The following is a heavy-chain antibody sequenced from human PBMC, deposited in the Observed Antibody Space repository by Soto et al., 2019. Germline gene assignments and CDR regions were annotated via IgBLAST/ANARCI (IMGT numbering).Heavy chain of an antibody. J-gene: IGHJ6*02. CDR3: ARGQTIFGVVIIPDYYGMDV. CDR2: IIPIFGTA. CDR1: GGTFSSYA. D-gene: IGHD3-3*01. V-gene: IGHV1-69*13. Sequence: SVKVSCKASGGTFSSYAISWVRQAPGQGLEWMGGIIPIFGTANYAQKFQGRVTITADESTSTAYMELSSLRSEDTAVYYCARGQTIFGVVIIPDYYGMDVWGQGTTVTVSS.